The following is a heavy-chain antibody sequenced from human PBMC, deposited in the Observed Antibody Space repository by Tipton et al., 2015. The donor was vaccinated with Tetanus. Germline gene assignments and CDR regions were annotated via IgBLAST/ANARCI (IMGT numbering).Heavy chain of an antibody. J-gene: IGHJ4*02. D-gene: IGHD2-15*01. Sequence: SLRLSCAASGFTVSSNYMSWVRQAPGKGLEWVSVIYSCGSTYYADSVKGRFTISRDNSKNTLYLQMNSLRAEDTAVYYCARGWHSDPEGYCSGGTPLDYWGQGTLVTVSS. V-gene: IGHV3-66*03. CDR2: IYSCGST. CDR1: GFTVSSNY. CDR3: ARGWHSDPEGYCSGGTPLDY.